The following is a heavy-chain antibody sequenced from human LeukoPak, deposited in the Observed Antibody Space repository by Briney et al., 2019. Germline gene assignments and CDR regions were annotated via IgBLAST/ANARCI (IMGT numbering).Heavy chain of an antibody. Sequence: ASVKVSCKASGGTFSNYAISWVRQAPGKGLEWMGGFDPEDGETIYAQKFQGRVTMTEDTSTDTAYMELSSLRSEDTAVYYCATAPGYSSPGRGMDVWGQGTTVTVSS. CDR2: FDPEDGET. CDR3: ATAPGYSSPGRGMDV. J-gene: IGHJ6*02. D-gene: IGHD6-13*01. V-gene: IGHV1-24*01. CDR1: GGTFSNYA.